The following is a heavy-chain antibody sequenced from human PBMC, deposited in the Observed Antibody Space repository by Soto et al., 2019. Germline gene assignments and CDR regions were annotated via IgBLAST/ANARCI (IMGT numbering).Heavy chain of an antibody. V-gene: IGHV1-18*01. CDR2: ISASGVP. CDR1: GYTFIKYG. D-gene: IGHD3-16*01. Sequence: QVQLVQSGPEVKRPGAPVKVSCKAFGYTFIKYGISWVRLAPGQRPEWMGWISASGVPNYAQRYQGRFTMSVDTSSSTAFMELKSLTSDDTAIYYCARDEKNWAKFDYWGQGTLVTVSS. CDR3: ARDEKNWAKFDY. J-gene: IGHJ4*02.